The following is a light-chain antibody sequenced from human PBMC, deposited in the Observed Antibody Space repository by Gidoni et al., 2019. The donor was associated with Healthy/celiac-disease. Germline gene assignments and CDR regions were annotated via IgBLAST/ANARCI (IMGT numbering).Light chain of an antibody. CDR2: AAS. CDR3: QQLNSYPPYT. J-gene: IGKJ2*01. CDR1: QGISSY. V-gene: IGKV1-9*01. Sequence: DIQLTQSPSFLSASVGDRVTITGRASQGISSYLAWYQQKPGKAPKLLIYAASTLQSGVPSRFSGSGSGTEFTLTISSLQPEDFATYYCQQLNSYPPYTFXQXTKLEIK.